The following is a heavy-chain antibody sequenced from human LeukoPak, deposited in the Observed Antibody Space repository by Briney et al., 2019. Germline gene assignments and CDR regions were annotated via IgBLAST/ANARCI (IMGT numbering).Heavy chain of an antibody. V-gene: IGHV4-39*02. J-gene: IGHJ4*02. CDR3: ARERDNSGSYYLGY. D-gene: IGHD1-26*01. CDR1: GGSISSSSYH. Sequence: SETLSLTCTVSGGSISSSSYHWGWIRQPPGKGLEWIGSIYYSGSTYYNPSLKSRVTISVDTSKNQFSLKLSSVTAADTAVYYCARERDNSGSYYLGYWGQGTLVTISS. CDR2: IYYSGST.